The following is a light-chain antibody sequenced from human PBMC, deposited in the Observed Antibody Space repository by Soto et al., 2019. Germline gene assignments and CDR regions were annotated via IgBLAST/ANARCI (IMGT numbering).Light chain of an antibody. CDR1: SRDIGYYNF. CDR3: SSISTISTFA. V-gene: IGLV2-8*01. Sequence: QSALTQPPSASGSPGQSVTISCTGTSRDIGYYNFVSWYQHHPGKAPKLMISEVYKRPSGVPDRFSGSKSGNTASLTISGLQADDEADYYCSSISTISTFAFGGGTKVTVL. J-gene: IGLJ2*01. CDR2: EVY.